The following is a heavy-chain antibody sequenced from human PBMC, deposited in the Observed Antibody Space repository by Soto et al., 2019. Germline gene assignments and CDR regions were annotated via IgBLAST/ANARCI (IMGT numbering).Heavy chain of an antibody. V-gene: IGHV3-30*03. D-gene: IGHD1-26*01. CDR3: ARGVGAIYYFDY. J-gene: IGHJ4*02. CDR1: GFTFGSYG. CDR2: ISYDGSNK. Sequence: GGSLRLSCAASGFTFGSYGMHWVRQAPGKGLEWVAVISYDGSNKYYADSVKGRFTISRDNSKNTLYLQMNSLRVEDTAVYHCARGVGAIYYFDYWGQGT.